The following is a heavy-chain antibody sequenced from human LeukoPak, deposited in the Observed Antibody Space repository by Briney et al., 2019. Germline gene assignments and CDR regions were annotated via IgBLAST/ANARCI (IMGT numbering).Heavy chain of an antibody. CDR2: ISGSGSRR. CDR3: AKTYDSTDY. Sequence: GGSLRLSCAASGFTFSKYGVNWVRQAPGKGLEWVSNISGSGSRRYYVDSVKGRFTISRDNSKNTLYLQMNSLRAEDTAIYYCAKTYDSTDYWGQGTLVTVSS. CDR1: GFTFSKYG. V-gene: IGHV3-23*01. D-gene: IGHD3-22*01. J-gene: IGHJ4*02.